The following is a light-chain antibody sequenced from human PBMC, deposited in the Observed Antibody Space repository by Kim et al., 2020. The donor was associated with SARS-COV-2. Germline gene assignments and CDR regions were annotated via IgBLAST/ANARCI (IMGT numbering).Light chain of an antibody. V-gene: IGKV1-5*03. J-gene: IGKJ3*01. CDR2: KAS. Sequence: DIQMTQSPSTLSASVGDRVMITCRASQSISSWLAWYQQKPGKAPKILIYKASNLESGVPSRFSGSGSGTEFTLTISSLQPDDFATYYCQQYHSFPSFGPRTKVYIK. CDR1: QSISSW. CDR3: QQYHSFPS.